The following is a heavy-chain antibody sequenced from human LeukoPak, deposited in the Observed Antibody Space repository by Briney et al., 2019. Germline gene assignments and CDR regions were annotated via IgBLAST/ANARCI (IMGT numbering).Heavy chain of an antibody. CDR2: VSYSGST. CDR3: ATLGGGSGWYDFDGWYFDL. V-gene: IGHV4-39*01. CDR1: GGSISSRSYY. J-gene: IGHJ2*01. D-gene: IGHD6-19*01. Sequence: SETLSLTCTVSGGSISSRSYYWGWIRQPPGKGLEWIGSVSYSGSTDYNPSLKSRVTVSVDTSKNQFSLKLSSVTAADTAVYYCATLGGGSGWYDFDGWYFDLWGRGTLVTVSS.